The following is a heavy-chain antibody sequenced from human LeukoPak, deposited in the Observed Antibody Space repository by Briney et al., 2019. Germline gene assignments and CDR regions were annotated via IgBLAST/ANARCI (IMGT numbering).Heavy chain of an antibody. V-gene: IGHV3-48*01. CDR2: ISTTSSTI. CDR3: AREGYYYGSGSPYCFDR. D-gene: IGHD3-10*01. CDR1: RFTFSSYS. J-gene: IGHJ4*02. Sequence: GGSLRLSCAASRFTFSSYSMNWVRQAPGKGLEWVSYISTTSSTIYYADSVKGRFTISRDNAKNSLYLQMNSQRAEDTAVYYCAREGYYYGSGSPYCFDRWGQGTLVTVSS.